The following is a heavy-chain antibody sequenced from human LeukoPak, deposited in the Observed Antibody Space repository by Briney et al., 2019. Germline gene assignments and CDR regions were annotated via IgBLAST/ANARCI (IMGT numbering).Heavy chain of an antibody. CDR1: GGSISSYY. CDR2: IYTSGNT. D-gene: IGHD5-24*01. J-gene: IGHJ2*01. Sequence: SETLSLTCTVSGGSISSYYWSWIRQPAGQGLEWIGRIYTSGNTNYNPSLKSRVSMSVGTSKNQLSLKLSSVTAADTAVYYCARGGDGYTTYWYFDLWGRGTLVTVSS. CDR3: ARGGDGYTTYWYFDL. V-gene: IGHV4-4*07.